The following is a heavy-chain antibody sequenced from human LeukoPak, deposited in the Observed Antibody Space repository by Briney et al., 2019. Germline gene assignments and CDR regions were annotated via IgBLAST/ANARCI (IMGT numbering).Heavy chain of an antibody. D-gene: IGHD4-17*01. V-gene: IGHV4-59*11. CDR3: ARGGTTVTPGLLWFDP. CDR1: GXSISSHY. Sequence: SETLSLTCSVSGXSISSHYWSWIRQPPGKGQEWIGYIYYSGSTKYNPSLKSRVTISVDTSKNQFSLKLSSVTAADTAVYYCARGGTTVTPGLLWFDPWGQGTLVTVSS. J-gene: IGHJ5*02. CDR2: IYYSGST.